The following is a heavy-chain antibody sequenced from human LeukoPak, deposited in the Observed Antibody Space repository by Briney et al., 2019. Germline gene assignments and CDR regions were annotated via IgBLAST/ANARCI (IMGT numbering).Heavy chain of an antibody. Sequence: PSETLSLTCTVSGYSISSGYYWGWIRQPPGKGLEWIGSIYHSGSTYYNPSLKSRVTISVDTSKNQFSLKLSSVTAADTAVYYCARVLLRMSSVYWGQGTLVTVSS. V-gene: IGHV4-38-2*02. CDR3: ARVLLRMSSVY. D-gene: IGHD3-22*01. CDR2: IYHSGST. CDR1: GYSISSGYY. J-gene: IGHJ4*02.